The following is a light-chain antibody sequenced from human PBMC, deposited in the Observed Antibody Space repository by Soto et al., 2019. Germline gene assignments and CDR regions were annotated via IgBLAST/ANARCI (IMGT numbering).Light chain of an antibody. J-gene: IGLJ7*01. CDR1: SGHSNYA. Sequence: QLVLTQSPSASASLGASVKLTCTLSSGHSNYAIAWHQQQPEKGPRYLMKVNSGGSHIKGDGIPDRFSGSSSGAERYLFISRLQSEDEADYYCQTWGTGSAIVVFGGGTQLTVL. CDR2: VNSGGSH. V-gene: IGLV4-69*01. CDR3: QTWGTGSAIVV.